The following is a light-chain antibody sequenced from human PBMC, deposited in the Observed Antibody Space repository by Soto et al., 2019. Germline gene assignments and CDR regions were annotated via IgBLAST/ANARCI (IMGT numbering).Light chain of an antibody. CDR2: KAS. CDR1: QTISSW. J-gene: IGKJ1*01. CDR3: QHYNSYSEA. Sequence: DIQMTQSPSTLSGSVGDRVTITCRASQTISSWLAWYQQKPGKAPKLLIYKASTLKSVVPSRFSGSGSGTEFNLTIRSLQPDDFATYYCQHYNSYSEAVGQGTKVELK. V-gene: IGKV1-5*03.